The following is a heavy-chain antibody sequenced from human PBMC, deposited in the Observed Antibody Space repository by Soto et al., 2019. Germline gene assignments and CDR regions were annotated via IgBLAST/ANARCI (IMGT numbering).Heavy chain of an antibody. V-gene: IGHV6-1*01. J-gene: IGHJ6*02. D-gene: IGHD2-15*01. CDR3: AREDCSGGSCHYYYYGMDV. Sequence: SQTLSLTCAISGDSVSSNSPAWNWIRQSPSRGLEWLGRTYYRSKWYNDYAVSVKSRITINPDTSKNQFSLQLNSVTPEDTAVYYCAREDCSGGSCHYYYYGMDVWGQGTTVTVSS. CDR1: GDSVSSNSPA. CDR2: TYYRSKWYN.